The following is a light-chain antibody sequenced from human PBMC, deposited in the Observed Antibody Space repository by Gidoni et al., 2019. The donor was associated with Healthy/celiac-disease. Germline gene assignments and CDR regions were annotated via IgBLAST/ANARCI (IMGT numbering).Light chain of an antibody. Sequence: DIQMTQSPSSLSAYVGDRVTITCRASQGISNYLAWYQQKPGVPSRFSGSGSGTDFTLTISSLQPEDVATYYCQKYNSAPITFGQGTRLEIK. J-gene: IGKJ5*01. V-gene: IGKV1-27*01. CDR3: QKYNSAPIT. CDR1: QGISNY.